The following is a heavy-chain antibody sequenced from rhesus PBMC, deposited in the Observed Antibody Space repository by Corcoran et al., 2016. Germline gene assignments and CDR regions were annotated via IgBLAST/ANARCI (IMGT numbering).Heavy chain of an antibody. D-gene: IGHD6-31*01. J-gene: IGHJ4*01. CDR3: ARGPLYSSGWYYFDY. Sequence: QVTLKESGPAPVKPTQTLTLTCTFSGFSISTTGTGVGWIRQPPGKALEWLASIYWNDSKYYSTSLKSRLTISKDTSKNQVVLTMTNMDPVDTATYYCARGPLYSSGWYYFDYWGQGVLVTVSS. CDR1: GFSISTTGTG. CDR2: IYWNDSK. V-gene: IGHV2-95*01.